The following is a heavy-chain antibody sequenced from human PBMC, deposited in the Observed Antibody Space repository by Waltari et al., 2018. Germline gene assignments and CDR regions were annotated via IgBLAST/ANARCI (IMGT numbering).Heavy chain of an antibody. D-gene: IGHD7-27*01. V-gene: IGHV7-4-1*02. J-gene: IGHJ4*02. CDR2: IDTSNASP. Sequence: QVQLVQSESEWKKTGASVKISCKASGYPFFNYALNWVRQAPGQGLEWMGWIDTSNASPTYAQDFTGRFFFSLDISVRTAYLLITDLRPEDTAVYFCARYADWGRRNFQLDYWGQGTQVAVSS. CDR1: GYPFFNYA. CDR3: ARYADWGRRNFQLDY.